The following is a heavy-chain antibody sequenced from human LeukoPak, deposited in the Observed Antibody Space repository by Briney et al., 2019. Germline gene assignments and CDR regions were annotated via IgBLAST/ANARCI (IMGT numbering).Heavy chain of an antibody. CDR1: GFTFDDYA. CDR3: ARVYDFWSGYFDY. CDR2: INWNSGSI. J-gene: IGHJ4*02. V-gene: IGHV3-9*01. Sequence: PGGSLRLSCAASGFTFDDYAMHWVRQAPGKGLEWVSGINWNSGSIDYADFVKGRFTISRDNAKNSLYLQMNSLRAEDTAVYYCARVYDFWSGYFDYWGQGTLVTVSS. D-gene: IGHD3-3*01.